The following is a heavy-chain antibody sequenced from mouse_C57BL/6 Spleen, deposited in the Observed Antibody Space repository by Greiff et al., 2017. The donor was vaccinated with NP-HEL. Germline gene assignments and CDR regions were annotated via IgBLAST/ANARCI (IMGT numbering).Heavy chain of an antibody. CDR1: GYAFSSYW. Sequence: QVQLQQSGAELVKPGASVKISCKASGYAFSSYWMNWVKQRPGKGLEWIGQIYPGDGDTNYNGKFKGKATLTADKSSSTAYMQLSSLTSEDSAVYFCAREPIYYYGSRYFDYWGQGTTLTVSS. V-gene: IGHV1-80*01. D-gene: IGHD1-1*01. J-gene: IGHJ2*01. CDR2: IYPGDGDT. CDR3: AREPIYYYGSRYFDY.